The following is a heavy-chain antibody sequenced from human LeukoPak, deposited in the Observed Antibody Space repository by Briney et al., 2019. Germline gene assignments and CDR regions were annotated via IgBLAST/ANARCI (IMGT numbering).Heavy chain of an antibody. CDR1: GGSISSYY. Sequence: PSETLSLTCTVSGGSISSYYWSWIRQPPGKGLEWIGYIYYSGSTNYNPSPKSRVTISVDTSKNQFSLKLSSVTAADTAVYYCARGGIAVAGVFDYWGQGTLVTVSS. V-gene: IGHV4-59*12. D-gene: IGHD6-19*01. CDR2: IYYSGST. CDR3: ARGGIAVAGVFDY. J-gene: IGHJ4*02.